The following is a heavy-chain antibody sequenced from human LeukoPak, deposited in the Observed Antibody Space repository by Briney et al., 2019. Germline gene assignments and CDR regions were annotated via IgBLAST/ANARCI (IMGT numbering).Heavy chain of an antibody. CDR3: ASGAPVAGTNY. CDR2: INPSGGCT. D-gene: IGHD6-19*01. Sequence: GASVKVSCKASGYTFTSYYMHWVRQAPGQGLEWMGIINPSGGCTSYAQKFQGRVTITADESTSTAYMELSSLRSEDTAVYYCASGAPVAGTNYWGQGTLVTVSS. V-gene: IGHV1-46*01. CDR1: GYTFTSYY. J-gene: IGHJ4*02.